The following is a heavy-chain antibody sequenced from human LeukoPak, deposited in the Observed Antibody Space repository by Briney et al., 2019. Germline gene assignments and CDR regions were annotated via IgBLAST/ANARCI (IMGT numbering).Heavy chain of an antibody. J-gene: IGHJ4*02. CDR1: GFTFDDYA. D-gene: IGHD1-26*01. CDR2: ISWNSGSI. V-gene: IGHV3-9*01. Sequence: PGGSLRLSCAASGFTFDDYAMHWVRQAPGKGLEWVSGISWNSGSIGYADSVKGRFTISRDNAKNSLYLQMSSLRAEDTALYYCTKSGSIVGAILPFDYWGQGTLVTVSS. CDR3: TKSGSIVGAILPFDY.